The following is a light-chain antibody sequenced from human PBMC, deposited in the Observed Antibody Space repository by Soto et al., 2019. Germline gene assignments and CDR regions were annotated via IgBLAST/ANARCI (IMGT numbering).Light chain of an antibody. CDR3: GTWDKSLSSGV. CDR1: SSDIGKNF. V-gene: IGLV1-51*02. Sequence: QSVLTQPPSLSAAPGQKVTISCSGSSSDIGKNFVSWYQHLPGAAPKILIFEDNRRPSEIPDRFSGSKSGTSATLGITGLQTGDEADYYCGTWDKSLSSGVFGGGTKVTVL. CDR2: EDN. J-gene: IGLJ3*02.